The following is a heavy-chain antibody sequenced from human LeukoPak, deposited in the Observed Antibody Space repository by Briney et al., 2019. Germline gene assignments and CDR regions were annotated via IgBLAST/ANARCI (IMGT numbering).Heavy chain of an antibody. Sequence: TGGSLRLSCAASGFIFSSYGMHWVRQAPGKGLEWVAVIWYDGSNKYYADSVKGRFTISRDNSKKTVSLQTNSLRAEDTAVYYCANWGYCSSTSCQNQNNWFDPWGQGTLVTVSS. D-gene: IGHD2-2*01. CDR3: ANWGYCSSTSCQNQNNWFDP. CDR1: GFIFSSYG. CDR2: IWYDGSNK. V-gene: IGHV3-33*06. J-gene: IGHJ5*02.